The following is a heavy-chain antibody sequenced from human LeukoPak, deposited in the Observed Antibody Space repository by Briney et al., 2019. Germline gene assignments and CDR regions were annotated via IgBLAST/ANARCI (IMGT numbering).Heavy chain of an antibody. J-gene: IGHJ4*02. V-gene: IGHV4-31*03. CDR3: ARDRTTMMTSNPLGDFDY. CDR2: IYYTGST. CDR1: GGSIDSGGYY. D-gene: IGHD4-17*01. Sequence: SQTLSLTCTVSGGSIDSGGYYWSWIRQHPGKGLEWIGYIYYTGSTYYNPSLKSRVSISVDTSKNQFSLRLSSVTAADTAVFYCARDRTTMMTSNPLGDFDYWGQGTLVTVSS.